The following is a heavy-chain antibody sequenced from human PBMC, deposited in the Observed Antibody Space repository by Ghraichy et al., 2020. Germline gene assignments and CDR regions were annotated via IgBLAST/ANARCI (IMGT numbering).Heavy chain of an antibody. CDR2: VYYNGNT. Sequence: SETLSLTCTVSGGSISTTTYYWGWIRQPPGKGLEWIGIVYYNGNTYYSPTLKSRVTISLDTSKNQFSLMLSSVTAADPAVYYCASTIAVAGKMYYHYNGDVWGKGTTVTVSS. V-gene: IGHV4-39*07. CDR3: ASTIAVAGKMYYHYNGDV. J-gene: IGHJ6*03. CDR1: GGSISTTTYY. D-gene: IGHD6-19*01.